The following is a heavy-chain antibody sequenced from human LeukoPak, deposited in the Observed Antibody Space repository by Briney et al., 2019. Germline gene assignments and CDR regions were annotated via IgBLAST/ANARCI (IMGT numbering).Heavy chain of an antibody. J-gene: IGHJ4*02. CDR2: ISSSSSYI. D-gene: IGHD3-16*01. CDR3: ARDVKGGNFDY. V-gene: IGHV3-21*01. CDR1: GFTFTTYS. Sequence: GGSLRLSCAVSGFTFTTYSMNWVRQAPGKGLEWVSSISSSSSYIHYADSVKGRFTISRDNAKNSLYLQMNSLRAEDTAVYYCARDVKGGNFDYWGQGTLVTVS.